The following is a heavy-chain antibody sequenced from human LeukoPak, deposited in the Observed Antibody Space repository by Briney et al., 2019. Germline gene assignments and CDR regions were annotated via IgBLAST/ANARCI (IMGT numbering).Heavy chain of an antibody. J-gene: IGHJ1*01. D-gene: IGHD2-15*01. CDR3: AQQVGYCSSGSCYFTY. V-gene: IGHV3-23*01. CDR1: GLSFNTYA. CDR2: ISNTGGST. Sequence: SGGSLRLSCAASGLSFNTYAMSWVRQAPGKGLEWVSAISNTGGSTYYADSVKGRFTISRDKSKNTLSLQMNSLRAEDTAVYYCAQQVGYCSSGSCYFTYWGQGTLVTVSS.